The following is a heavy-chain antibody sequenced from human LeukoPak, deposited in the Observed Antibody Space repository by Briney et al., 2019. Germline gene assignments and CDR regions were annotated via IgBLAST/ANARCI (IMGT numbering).Heavy chain of an antibody. Sequence: PGGSLRLSCAASGFTFSNYGMHWVRRAPGKALEWVTFIRYDGSKKYYADSLKGRFTISRDNAKNSLFLQMNSLRAEDTAVYYCARVYTYGSPTSYLDYRGQGTVVTVPS. J-gene: IGHJ4*02. V-gene: IGHV3-30*02. CDR1: GFTFSNYG. CDR3: ARVYTYGSPTSYLDY. CDR2: IRYDGSKK. D-gene: IGHD5-18*01.